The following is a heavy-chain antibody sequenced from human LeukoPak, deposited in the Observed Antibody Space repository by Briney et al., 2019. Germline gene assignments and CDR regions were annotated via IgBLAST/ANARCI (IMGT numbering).Heavy chain of an antibody. Sequence: SVKVSCKASGGTFSSYAISWVRQAPGQGLEWMGRIIPILGIANYAQKFQGRVTMTTDTSTSTAYIELRSLRSDDTAAYYCAREWWGYDVLTGDNWFDPWGQGTLVTVSS. J-gene: IGHJ5*02. CDR1: GGTFSSYA. CDR3: AREWWGYDVLTGDNWFDP. V-gene: IGHV1-69*04. D-gene: IGHD3-9*01. CDR2: IIPILGIA.